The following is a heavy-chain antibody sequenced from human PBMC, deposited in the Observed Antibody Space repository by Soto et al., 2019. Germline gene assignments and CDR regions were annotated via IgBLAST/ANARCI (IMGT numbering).Heavy chain of an antibody. Sequence: SSETLSLTCAVSGGSITSANWWTWVRQPPGGGLEWIGEISHSGITNYKASLKSRVTMSVDKTKNDVSLKLTSVTAADTAVYYCARVLRGWFDPWGQGTPVTV. CDR2: ISHSGIT. J-gene: IGHJ5*02. CDR3: ARVLRGWFDP. CDR1: GGSITSANW. V-gene: IGHV4-4*02.